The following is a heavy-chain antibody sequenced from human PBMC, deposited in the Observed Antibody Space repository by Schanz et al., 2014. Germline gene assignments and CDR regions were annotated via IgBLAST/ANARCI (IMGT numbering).Heavy chain of an antibody. V-gene: IGHV4-39*01. Sequence: QLQLQESGPGLVKPSETLSLTCFVSGASISSTTYYWGWVRQPPGKGLEWIGNIYYSGNTYYNPSDESRVPVSINSPGTQSSRALTSVTAADTAVYYCARHHDFWSGPDGRYLDLWGQGTLVTVSS. D-gene: IGHD3-3*01. CDR2: IYYSGNT. CDR1: GASISSTTYY. CDR3: ARHHDFWSGPDGRYLDL. J-gene: IGHJ4*02.